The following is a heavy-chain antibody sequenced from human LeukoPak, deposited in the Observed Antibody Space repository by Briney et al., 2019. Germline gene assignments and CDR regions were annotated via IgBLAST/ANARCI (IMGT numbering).Heavy chain of an antibody. CDR2: TIPIFGTA. J-gene: IGHJ4*02. D-gene: IGHD2-15*01. V-gene: IGHV1-69*05. CDR1: GGTFSSYA. Sequence: SVKVTCNASGGTFSSYAISWVRQAPGQGLEWMGGTIPIFGTANYAQKFQGRVTITTDESTSTAYMELGSLRSEDTAVYYCARVDCSGGSCYSAPLGYWGQGTLVTVSS. CDR3: ARVDCSGGSCYSAPLGY.